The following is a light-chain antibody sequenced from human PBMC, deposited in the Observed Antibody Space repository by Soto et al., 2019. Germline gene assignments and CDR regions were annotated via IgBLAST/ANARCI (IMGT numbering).Light chain of an antibody. CDR2: WAS. J-gene: IGKJ1*01. CDR1: QSVLYSSNSKNY. Sequence: DIVMTQSQESLAVSLGERATIKCNSSQSVLYSSNSKNYLAWHQQKPGQPPKMLIYWASTRKSGVPDRFSGSGSGTDFTLTISSLQAEDVAVYYCQQHYTTPWPFGQGTRVELK. CDR3: QQHYTTPWP. V-gene: IGKV4-1*01.